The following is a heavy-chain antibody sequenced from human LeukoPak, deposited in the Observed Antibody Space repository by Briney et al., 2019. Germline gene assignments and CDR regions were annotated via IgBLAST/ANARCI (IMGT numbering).Heavy chain of an antibody. CDR2: IYSGGST. CDR3: ARGGDRYSYGYYY. CDR1: GFTVSSNY. V-gene: IGHV3-53*01. D-gene: IGHD5-18*01. Sequence: GGSLRLSCAASGFTVSSNYMSWVRQAPGKGLEWVSVIYSGGSTYYADSVTGRFTISRDNSKNTLYLQMNSLRAEDTAVYYCARGGDRYSYGYYYWGQGTLVTVSS. J-gene: IGHJ4*02.